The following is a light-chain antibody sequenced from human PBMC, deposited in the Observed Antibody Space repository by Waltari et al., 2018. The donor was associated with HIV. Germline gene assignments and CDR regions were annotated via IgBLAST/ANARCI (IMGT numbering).Light chain of an antibody. CDR3: QQAYNFPRT. Sequence: DIQLTQSPSSVSASVGDRVTITCRASQDISNFLAWYQQRPGKAPNLLIYAASTLQTGVPSRFTGSVSGPDFTLTISNLQPEDFATYYCQQAYNFPRTFGPGTTVDFK. V-gene: IGKV1-12*01. J-gene: IGKJ3*01. CDR1: QDISNF. CDR2: AAS.